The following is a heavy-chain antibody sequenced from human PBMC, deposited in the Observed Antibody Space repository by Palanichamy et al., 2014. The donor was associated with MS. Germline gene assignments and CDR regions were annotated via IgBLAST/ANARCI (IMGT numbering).Heavy chain of an antibody. CDR2: ISGSGGST. CDR1: GFTFSSYA. V-gene: IGHV3-23*01. CDR3: AEVAVTTTRYFDY. Sequence: EVQLLESGGGLVQPGGSLRLSCAASGFTFSSYAMSWVRQAPGKGLEWVSAISGSGGSTYYADSVKGRFTISRDNSKNTLFLQMNSLRAEDTAIYYCAEVAVTTTRYFDYWGQGTLVTVSS. J-gene: IGHJ4*02. D-gene: IGHD4-11*01.